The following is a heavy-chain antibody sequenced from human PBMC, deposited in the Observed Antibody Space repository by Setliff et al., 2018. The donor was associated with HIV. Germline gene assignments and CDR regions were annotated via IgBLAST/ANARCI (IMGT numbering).Heavy chain of an antibody. CDR3: ARNFGLSPSGKYYYYYGMDI. Sequence: SETLSLTCLVSGDSMIPHYCSWIRQPPGRGLEWIGYISNYGSPSYSPSLESGVTILLDTSKNQFSLRSDDTAVYYCARNFGLSPSGKYYYYYGMDIWGQGTTVTVSS. D-gene: IGHD3-10*01. V-gene: IGHV4-4*08. CDR1: GDSMIPHY. CDR2: ISNYGSP. J-gene: IGHJ6*02.